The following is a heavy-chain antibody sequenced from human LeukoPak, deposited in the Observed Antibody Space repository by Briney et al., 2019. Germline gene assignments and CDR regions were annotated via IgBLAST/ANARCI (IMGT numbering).Heavy chain of an antibody. V-gene: IGHV4-34*01. CDR1: GGSFSGYY. J-gene: IGHJ3*02. Sequence: SETLSLTCAVYGGSFSGYYWSWIRQPPGKGLEWIGEINHSGSTNYNPSLKSRVTISVDTSKNQFSLNLSSVTAADTAVYYCARDYCSSTSCYDAFDIWGQGTMVTVSS. CDR3: ARDYCSSTSCYDAFDI. CDR2: INHSGST. D-gene: IGHD2-2*01.